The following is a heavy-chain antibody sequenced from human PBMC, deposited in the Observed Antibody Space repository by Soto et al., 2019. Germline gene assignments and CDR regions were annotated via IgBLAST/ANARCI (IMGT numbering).Heavy chain of an antibody. CDR2: IIPIFGTA. CDR1: GFTFSSYA. J-gene: IGHJ6*02. V-gene: IGHV1-69*01. Sequence: QVQLVESGGGVVQPGRSLRLSCAASGFTFSSYAISWVRQAPGQGLEWMGGIIPIFGTANYAQKFQGRVTITADESTSTAYMELSSLRSEDTAVYYCAREATIPYYYYGMDVWGQGTTVTVSS. D-gene: IGHD5-12*01. CDR3: AREATIPYYYYGMDV.